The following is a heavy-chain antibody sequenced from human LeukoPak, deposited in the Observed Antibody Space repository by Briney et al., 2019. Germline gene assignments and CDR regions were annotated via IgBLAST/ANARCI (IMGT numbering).Heavy chain of an antibody. CDR1: GFTFSNAW. J-gene: IGHJ4*02. Sequence: GGSLRLSCAASGFTFSNAWMSWVRQAPGKGLEWVANIWEDGSQKYYVDSVKGRFTISRDNAKNSLYLQMNSLRAEDTAVYYCARGDSSSKIDYWGQGTLVTVSS. V-gene: IGHV3-7*01. CDR2: IWEDGSQK. CDR3: ARGDSSSKIDY. D-gene: IGHD6-6*01.